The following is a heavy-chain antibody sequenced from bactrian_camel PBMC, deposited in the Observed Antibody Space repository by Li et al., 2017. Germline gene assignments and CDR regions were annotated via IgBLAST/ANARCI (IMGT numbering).Heavy chain of an antibody. V-gene: IGHV3S40*01. D-gene: IGHD2*01. Sequence: VQLVESGGGSEETGGSLKLICVASGHMYQSYCMGWFRQAPGKEREGVARIYTGSGNTYYADSVKGRFTISQDNAKNTVYLQMNSLKPEDTAMYYCAARGPYCYTKLSVADFTYWGQGTQVTVS. CDR3: AARGPYCYTKLSVADFTY. CDR2: IYTGSGNT. CDR1: GHMYQSYC. J-gene: IGHJ6*01.